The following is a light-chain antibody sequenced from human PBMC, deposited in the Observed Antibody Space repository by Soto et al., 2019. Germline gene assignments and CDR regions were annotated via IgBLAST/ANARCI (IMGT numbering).Light chain of an antibody. V-gene: IGKV3-20*01. CDR1: QSVSSSY. CDR3: QQYGSSLLT. Sequence: EIVLTQSPGTLSLSPGERATLACRASQSVSSSYLAWYQQKPGQAPRLLIFGASSRATGIPDRFSGSGSGTDFTLTISRLEPADFAVYYCQQYGSSLLTFGGGTTVEIK. CDR2: GAS. J-gene: IGKJ4*01.